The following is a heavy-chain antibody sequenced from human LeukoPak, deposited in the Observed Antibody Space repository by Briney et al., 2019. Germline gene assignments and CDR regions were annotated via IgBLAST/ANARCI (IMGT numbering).Heavy chain of an antibody. J-gene: IGHJ4*02. V-gene: IGHV4-34*01. CDR1: GGSFSGYY. CDR3: ARGGYSYGLAPYYFDY. Sequence: SSETLSLTCAVYGGSFSGYYWSWIRQHPGKGLEWIGEINHSGSTNYNPSLKSRVTISVDTSKNQFSLKLSSVTAADTAVYYCARGGYSYGLAPYYFDYWGQGTLVTVSS. D-gene: IGHD5-18*01. CDR2: INHSGST.